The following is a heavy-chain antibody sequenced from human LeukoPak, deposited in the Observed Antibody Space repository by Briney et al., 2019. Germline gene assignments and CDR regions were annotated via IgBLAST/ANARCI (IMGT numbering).Heavy chain of an antibody. V-gene: IGHV3-21*01. D-gene: IGHD2-15*01. CDR2: ISSSSTYM. Sequence: GGSLRLSCAASGFTFSSYSMNWVRQALGKGLEWVSSISSSSTYMYYADSVKGRFTISRDNAKNSLDLQMNSLRAEDTAVYYCARGWSSPDYWGQGTLVTVSS. CDR3: ARGWSSPDY. J-gene: IGHJ4*02. CDR1: GFTFSSYS.